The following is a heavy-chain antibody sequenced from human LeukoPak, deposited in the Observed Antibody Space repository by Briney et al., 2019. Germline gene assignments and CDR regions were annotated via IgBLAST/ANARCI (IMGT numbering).Heavy chain of an antibody. CDR2: ISGGSGFI. CDR3: ATELAMAGTFDY. Sequence: GGSLRLSCAASGFSFANAYMSWVRQAPGKGLEWVSTISGGSGFIYYADSVKDRFSISRDNAKNSLYLQMSSLRPEDTAVYYCATELAMAGTFDYWGQGTLVTVSS. J-gene: IGHJ4*02. CDR1: GFSFANAY. V-gene: IGHV3-21*01. D-gene: IGHD6-19*01.